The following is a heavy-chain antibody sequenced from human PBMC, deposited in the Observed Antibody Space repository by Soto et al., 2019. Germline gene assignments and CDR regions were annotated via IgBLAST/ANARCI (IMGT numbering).Heavy chain of an antibody. CDR3: ARRVYGISSGYDY. J-gene: IGHJ4*02. CDR1: GFSFSRHA. V-gene: IGHV3-64*01. CDR2: INNNGDRK. Sequence: EVQLVESGGGLVQPGGSLRLSCAASGFSFSRHAMHWVRQAPGKGLEYVSAINNNGDRKYYANSVEGRFTISRDNSKNTLYLQRGSLRTEDMAVYYCARRVYGISSGYDYWGQGTLVTVSS. D-gene: IGHD6-6*01.